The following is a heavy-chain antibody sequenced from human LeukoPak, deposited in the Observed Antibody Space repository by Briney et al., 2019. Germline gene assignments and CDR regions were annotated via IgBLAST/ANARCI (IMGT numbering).Heavy chain of an antibody. D-gene: IGHD6-13*01. J-gene: IGHJ4*02. V-gene: IGHV4-39*07. CDR3: ARHSSSWQWEIDY. CDR2: FYYSGST. CDR1: GGSISSSSCY. Sequence: SETLSLTCTVSGGSISSSSCYWGWIRQPPGKGLEWIGSFYYSGSTYYNPSLKSRVTISVDTSKNQFSLKLSSVTAADTAVYYCARHSSSWQWEIDYWGQGTLVTVSS.